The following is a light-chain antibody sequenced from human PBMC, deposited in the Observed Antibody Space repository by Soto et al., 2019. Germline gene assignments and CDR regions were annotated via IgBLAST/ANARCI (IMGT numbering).Light chain of an antibody. Sequence: QSALTQPASVSGSPGQSITISCTGTSSDVGGYNYVSWYQQHPGKPPKLMIYEVSNRPSGVSNRFSGSKSGNTASLIISGLQAEDEADYYCSSYTSSSVVFGGGTQLTVL. CDR2: EVS. J-gene: IGLJ2*01. CDR1: SSDVGGYNY. V-gene: IGLV2-14*01. CDR3: SSYTSSSVV.